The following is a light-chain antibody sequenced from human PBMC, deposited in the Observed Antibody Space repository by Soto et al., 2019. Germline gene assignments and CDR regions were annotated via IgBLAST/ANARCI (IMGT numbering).Light chain of an antibody. CDR3: QLHENSLYT. Sequence: EIVLTQSPGTLSLSPGERAILSCRASQSVSSNYLAWYQQKPGQAPRLLIYDSFNRATGVPDRVSGSRSGADFTLTIGTLEPEDFAVYYYQLHENSLYTFGQGTKVEI. CDR2: DSF. V-gene: IGKV3-20*01. J-gene: IGKJ2*01. CDR1: QSVSSNY.